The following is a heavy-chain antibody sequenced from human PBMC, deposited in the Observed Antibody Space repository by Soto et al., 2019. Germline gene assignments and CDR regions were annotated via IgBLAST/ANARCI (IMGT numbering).Heavy chain of an antibody. Sequence: GGSLRLSCAASGFTFSSYGMHWVRQAPGKGLEWVAVIWYDGSNKYYADSVKGRFTISRDNSKNTLYLQMNSLRAEDTAVYYCARSMVRGVIGLHYYYGMDVWGQGTTVTVSS. CDR3: ARSMVRGVIGLHYYYGMDV. V-gene: IGHV3-33*01. CDR2: IWYDGSNK. CDR1: GFTFSSYG. D-gene: IGHD3-10*01. J-gene: IGHJ6*02.